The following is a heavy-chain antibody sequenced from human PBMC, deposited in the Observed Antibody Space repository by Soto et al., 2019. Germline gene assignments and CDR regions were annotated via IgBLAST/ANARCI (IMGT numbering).Heavy chain of an antibody. D-gene: IGHD2-15*01. CDR2: INAGNGNT. CDR1: GYTFTSYA. Sequence: ASVKVSCKASGYTFTSYAMHWVRQAPGQRLEWMGWINAGNGNTKYSQKLQGRVTITRDTSASTAYMELSSLRSEDTAVYYFAISGIGYCSGGSCYGFYMDVWGKGTTVTVSS. J-gene: IGHJ6*03. CDR3: AISGIGYCSGGSCYGFYMDV. V-gene: IGHV1-3*01.